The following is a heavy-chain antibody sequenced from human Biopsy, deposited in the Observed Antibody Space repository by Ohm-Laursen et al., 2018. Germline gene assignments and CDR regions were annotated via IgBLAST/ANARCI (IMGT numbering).Heavy chain of an antibody. Sequence: ASVKVSCKASGFSFTGYYIHWVRQAPGQGLEWMGWISPKSGGTNYAQKFQGNITMTRDTSKSTVYMELSSLRSADTAAYFCARNTGWYGDLYYFDYWGQGTLVTVSS. CDR1: GFSFTGYY. V-gene: IGHV1-2*02. J-gene: IGHJ4*02. CDR2: ISPKSGGT. D-gene: IGHD6-19*01. CDR3: ARNTGWYGDLYYFDY.